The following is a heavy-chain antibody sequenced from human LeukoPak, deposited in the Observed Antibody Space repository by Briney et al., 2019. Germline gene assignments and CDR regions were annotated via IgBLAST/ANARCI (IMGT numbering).Heavy chain of an antibody. CDR1: GFTFSSYA. V-gene: IGHV3-23*01. D-gene: IGHD3-22*01. Sequence: GGSLRLSCAASGFTFSSYAMSWVRQAPGKGLEWVSAISGSGGSTYYADSVEGRFTISRDNSKNTLYLQMNSLRAEDTAVYYCARDLYDSSGYYPPNFDYWGQGTLVTVSP. CDR3: ARDLYDSSGYYPPNFDY. J-gene: IGHJ4*02. CDR2: ISGSGGST.